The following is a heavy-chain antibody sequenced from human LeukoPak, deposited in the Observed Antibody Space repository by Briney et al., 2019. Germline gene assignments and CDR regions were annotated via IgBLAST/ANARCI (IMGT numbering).Heavy chain of an antibody. V-gene: IGHV3-20*04. Sequence: PGGSLRLSCVASGFTFDDYGMGWVRQVPGKGLEWVSGTNWNGGSTGYADSVKGRFTISRDNAKNSLYLQMNSLRAEDTALYYCARGTEVYYDSSSYYSHWGQGTLVTVSS. CDR1: GFTFDDYG. CDR3: ARGTEVYYDSSSYYSH. D-gene: IGHD3-22*01. J-gene: IGHJ4*02. CDR2: TNWNGGST.